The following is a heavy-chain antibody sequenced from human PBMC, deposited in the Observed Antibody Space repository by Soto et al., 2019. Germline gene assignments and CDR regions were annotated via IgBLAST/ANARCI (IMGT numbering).Heavy chain of an antibody. Sequence: GASVKVSCKASGYTFTSYGISWVRQAPGQGLEWMGWISAYNGNTNYAQKLQGRVTMTTDTSTSTAYMELRSLRSDDTAVYYCARDAQVMTTVTRRNWFDPWGQGTLVTVSS. J-gene: IGHJ5*02. CDR3: ARDAQVMTTVTRRNWFDP. CDR2: ISAYNGNT. D-gene: IGHD4-17*01. V-gene: IGHV1-18*01. CDR1: GYTFTSYG.